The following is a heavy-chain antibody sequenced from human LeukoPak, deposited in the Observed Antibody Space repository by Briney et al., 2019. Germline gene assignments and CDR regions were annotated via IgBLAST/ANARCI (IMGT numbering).Heavy chain of an antibody. D-gene: IGHD3-22*01. J-gene: IGHJ1*01. CDR2: INPNSGGT. V-gene: IGHV1-2*02. Sequence: PGASVKVSCKASGYTFTGYYMHWVRQAPGQGLEWMGWINPNSGGTNYAQKFQGRVTMTRDTSISTAYMELSRLRSDDTAVYYCARGRGAPVNSSGYYSAVYVFQHWGQGTLVTVSS. CDR3: ARGRGAPVNSSGYYSAVYVFQH. CDR1: GYTFTGYY.